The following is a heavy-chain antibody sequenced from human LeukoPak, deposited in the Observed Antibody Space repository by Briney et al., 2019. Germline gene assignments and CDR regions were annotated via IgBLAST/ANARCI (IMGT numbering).Heavy chain of an antibody. J-gene: IGHJ4*02. CDR1: GFTVSTNY. Sequence: QPGGSLRLSCAASGFTVSTNYMSWVRQTPGKGLEWVSVIYSGGSTYYTDSVKGRFTISRDNSKNTLYLQMNSLRAEDTAVYHCARDRLNYFDYWGQGTLVTVSS. CDR2: IYSGGST. D-gene: IGHD2-8*01. V-gene: IGHV3-53*01. CDR3: ARDRLNYFDY.